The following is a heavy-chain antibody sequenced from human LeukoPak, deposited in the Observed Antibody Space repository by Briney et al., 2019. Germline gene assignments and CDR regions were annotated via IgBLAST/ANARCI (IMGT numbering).Heavy chain of an antibody. Sequence: GGSLRLSCAVSGFAVSGNYMNWVRQAPGKGLEWVSVIYNSGTTYYADSVKGRFTISRDSPKNTLYLQMNTLRIEDTAVYYCARGIPLPRGYGSGGLNYWGQGTLVTVSS. D-gene: IGHD3-10*01. CDR3: ARGIPLPRGYGSGGLNY. CDR2: IYNSGTT. J-gene: IGHJ4*02. CDR1: GFAVSGNY. V-gene: IGHV3-53*01.